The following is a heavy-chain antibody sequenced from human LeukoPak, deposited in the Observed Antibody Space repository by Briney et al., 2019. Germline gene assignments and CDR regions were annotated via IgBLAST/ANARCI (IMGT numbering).Heavy chain of an antibody. CDR2: IRSKVYGGTP. CDR3: TRDQTPYY. Sequence: GGSLRLSCITSGFTFGDYAMTWVRQAPGKGLEWVGFIRSKVYGGTPEYAASVKGRFTISRDDSKGIAYLQMNSLKTEDTAVYYCTRDQTPYYWGQGTLVTVSS. CDR1: GFTFGDYA. V-gene: IGHV3-49*04. J-gene: IGHJ4*02.